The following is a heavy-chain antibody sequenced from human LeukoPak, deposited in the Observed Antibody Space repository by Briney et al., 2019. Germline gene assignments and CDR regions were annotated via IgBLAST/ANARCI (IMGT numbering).Heavy chain of an antibody. Sequence: GGSLRLSCAASGFTFSSYEMNWVRQAPGKGLEWVSYISSSGSTIYYADSVKDRFTISRDNAKNSLYLQMNSLRAEDTAVYYCAAASIAAAGTEHWGQGTLVTVSS. V-gene: IGHV3-48*03. J-gene: IGHJ1*01. D-gene: IGHD6-13*01. CDR1: GFTFSSYE. CDR3: AAASIAAAGTEH. CDR2: ISSSGSTI.